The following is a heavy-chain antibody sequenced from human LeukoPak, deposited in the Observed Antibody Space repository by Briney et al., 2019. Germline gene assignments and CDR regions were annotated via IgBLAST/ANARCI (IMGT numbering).Heavy chain of an antibody. CDR3: ARGRGYYDSSGYYHYYFDY. J-gene: IGHJ4*02. Sequence: SETLSLTCAVYGGSFSGYYWSWIRQPPEKGLEWIGEINHSGSTNYNPSLKSRVTISVDTSKNQFSLKLSSVTAADTAVYYCARGRGYYDSSGYYHYYFDYWGQGTLVTVSS. D-gene: IGHD3-22*01. CDR1: GGSFSGYY. V-gene: IGHV4-34*01. CDR2: INHSGST.